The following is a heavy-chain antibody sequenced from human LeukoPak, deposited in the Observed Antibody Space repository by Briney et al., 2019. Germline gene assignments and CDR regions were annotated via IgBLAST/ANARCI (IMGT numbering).Heavy chain of an antibody. CDR2: INPNSGGT. J-gene: IGHJ6*04. Sequence: SVKVSCKASGYTFTGYYMHWVRQAPGQGREWMGWINPNSGGTNYAQKFQGRVTMTRDTSISTAYMELSRLRSDDTAVYYCARDYDSSGSGMDVWGKGTTVTVSS. V-gene: IGHV1-2*02. CDR1: GYTFTGYY. D-gene: IGHD3-22*01. CDR3: ARDYDSSGSGMDV.